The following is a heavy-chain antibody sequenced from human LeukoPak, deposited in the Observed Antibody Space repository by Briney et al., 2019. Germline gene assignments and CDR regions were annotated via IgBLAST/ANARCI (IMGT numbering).Heavy chain of an antibody. D-gene: IGHD6-13*01. CDR1: GGSISSGGYY. V-gene: IGHV4-61*08. CDR2: IYYSGST. CDR3: ARGKYSSSWYPSDY. Sequence: SETLSLTCTVSGGSISSGGYYWSWIRQPPGKGPEWIGYIYYSGSTNYNPSLKSRVTISVDTSKNQFSLKLSSVTAADTAVYYCARGKYSSSWYPSDYWGQGTLVTVSS. J-gene: IGHJ4*02.